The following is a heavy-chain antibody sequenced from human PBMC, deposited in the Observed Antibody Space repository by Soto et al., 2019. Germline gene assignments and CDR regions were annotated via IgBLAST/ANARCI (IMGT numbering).Heavy chain of an antibody. CDR2: ISGSGGST. V-gene: IGHV3-23*01. Sequence: GGSLRLSCAASGFTFSSYAMSWVRQAPGKGLEWVSAISGSGGSTYYADSVKGRFTISRDNSKNTLYLQMNSLRAEDTAEYYCAKDVYSNYVANFDYWGQGTLVTVS. J-gene: IGHJ4*02. D-gene: IGHD4-4*01. CDR1: GFTFSSYA. CDR3: AKDVYSNYVANFDY.